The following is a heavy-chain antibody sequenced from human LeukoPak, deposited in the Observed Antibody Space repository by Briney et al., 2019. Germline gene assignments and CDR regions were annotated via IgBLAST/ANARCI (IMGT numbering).Heavy chain of an antibody. CDR1: GASISSSYYY. V-gene: IGHV4-39*01. J-gene: IGHJ6*02. Sequence: PSETLSLPCTVSGASISSSYYYWGWIRQPPGKGLEWIGSIYYSGSTYHNPSLKSRVTISGETSKHQFSLKLRSETAADTAVYYCARGTGKSSSWYDYYYYYGMDVWGQGTTVTVSS. D-gene: IGHD6-13*01. CDR2: IYYSGST. CDR3: ARGTGKSSSWYDYYYYYGMDV.